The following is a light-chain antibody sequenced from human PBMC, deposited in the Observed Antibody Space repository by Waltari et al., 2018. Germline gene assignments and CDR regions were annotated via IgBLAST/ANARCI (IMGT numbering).Light chain of an antibody. CDR2: GAS. J-gene: IGKJ4*01. CDR3: QQYDNLPLT. Sequence: DIQMTQSQSSLSASVGDRVTITCQASQDISRYLNWYQQKPGKAPTLLIYGASNSETGVPSRFSGSGSGTDFTFTINNLQPEDVATYYCQQYDNLPLTFGGGTKVEIK. CDR1: QDISRY. V-gene: IGKV1-33*01.